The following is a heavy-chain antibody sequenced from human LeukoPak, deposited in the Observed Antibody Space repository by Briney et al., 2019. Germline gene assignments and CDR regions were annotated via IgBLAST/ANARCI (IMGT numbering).Heavy chain of an antibody. J-gene: IGHJ4*02. CDR1: GFSLSTSEMG. Sequence: SGPTLVKPTQTLTLTCTFSGFSLSTSEMGVGWIRQPPGKALEWLALIYWDDDKRYSPSLKSRLTITKDTSKNQVVLIMTNMDPVDTATYYCAHSITLGGALVRRFDYWGQGTLVTVSS. D-gene: IGHD3-16*02. CDR2: IYWDDDK. CDR3: AHSITLGGALVRRFDY. V-gene: IGHV2-5*02.